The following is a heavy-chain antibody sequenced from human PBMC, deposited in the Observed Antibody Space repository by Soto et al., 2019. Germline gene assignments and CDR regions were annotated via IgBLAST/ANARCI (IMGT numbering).Heavy chain of an antibody. CDR1: GGSFSGYY. Sequence: QVQLQQWGAGLLKPSETLSLTCAVYGGSFSGYYWSWIRQPPGKGLEWIGEINHSGSTNYNPSPKSRVARSVDTSKNQFSLKLSAVTAADTAVYYCERSEITMVRGVIIPYSYFDYWGQGTLVTVSS. J-gene: IGHJ4*02. D-gene: IGHD3-10*01. CDR2: INHSGST. V-gene: IGHV4-34*01. CDR3: ERSEITMVRGVIIPYSYFDY.